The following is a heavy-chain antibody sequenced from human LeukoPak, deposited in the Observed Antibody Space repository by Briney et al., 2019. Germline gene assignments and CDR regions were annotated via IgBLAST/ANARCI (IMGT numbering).Heavy chain of an antibody. D-gene: IGHD1-1*01. CDR2: IQYSGST. J-gene: IGHJ6*03. V-gene: IGHV4-59*01. CDR3: ARVSWFPGTSYYYMDV. Sequence: SETLSLTCTVSGGSISSYYWSWIRQPPGKGLEWIGYIQYSGSTNYNPSLKRRVTISVDTSKNQFSLKLGSVTAADTAVYYCARVSWFPGTSYYYMDVWGKGTTVTVSS. CDR1: GGSISSYY.